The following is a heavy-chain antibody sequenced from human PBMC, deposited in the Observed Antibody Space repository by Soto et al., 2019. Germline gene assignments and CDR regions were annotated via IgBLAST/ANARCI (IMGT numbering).Heavy chain of an antibody. CDR3: ARDGYCSGGSCYSVPVFDY. Sequence: PGGSLRLSCAASGFTFSSYAMSWVRQTPGKGLEWVSTLSGSGGTTYYADSVKGQFTISRDNSKSTLYLQMNSLRAEDTAVYYCARDGYCSGGSCYSVPVFDYWGQGTLVTVSS. CDR1: GFTFSSYA. V-gene: IGHV3-23*01. J-gene: IGHJ4*02. D-gene: IGHD2-15*01. CDR2: LSGSGGTT.